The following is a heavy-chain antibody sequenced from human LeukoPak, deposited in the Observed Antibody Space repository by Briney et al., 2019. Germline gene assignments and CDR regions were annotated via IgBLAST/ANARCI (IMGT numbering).Heavy chain of an antibody. CDR2: IGTGGDT. J-gene: IGHJ4*02. Sequence: GGSLRLSCAASGFTFSSYDMHWVRQATGKGLEWVSGIGTGGDTYYPGSVKGRFTISRENAKNSLYLQMNSLRVGDTTVYYCAKDYGGVMNFWGQGTLVTVSS. V-gene: IGHV3-13*01. CDR3: AKDYGGVMNF. D-gene: IGHD3-16*01. CDR1: GFTFSSYD.